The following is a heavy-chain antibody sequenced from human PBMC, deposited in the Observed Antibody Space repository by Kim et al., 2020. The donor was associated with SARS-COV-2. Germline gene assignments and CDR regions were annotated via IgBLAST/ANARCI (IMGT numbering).Heavy chain of an antibody. CDR2: IYYSGST. V-gene: IGHV4-39*01. CDR1: GGSISSSSYY. Sequence: SETLSLTCTVSGGSISSSSYYWGWIRQPPGKGLEWIGSIYYSGSTYYNPSLKSRVTISVDTSKNQFSLKLSSVTAADTAVYYCARRGIICTNGVCYTDAFDIWGQGTMVTVSS. D-gene: IGHD2-8*01. J-gene: IGHJ3*02. CDR3: ARRGIICTNGVCYTDAFDI.